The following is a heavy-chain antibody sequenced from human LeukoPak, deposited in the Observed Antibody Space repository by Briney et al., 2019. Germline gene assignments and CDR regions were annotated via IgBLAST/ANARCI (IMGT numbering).Heavy chain of an antibody. D-gene: IGHD3-10*01. CDR3: ARDSTYYYDSGSSGPHYFDN. Sequence: GGSLRLSCVLSGLTFSDAWMSWVRQAPGKGLEWVSLISSGGTYEYYADSVKGRFTISRDNSKNTLYLQLNSLRAEDTAVYYCARDSTYYYDSGSSGPHYFDNWGQGTLVTVSS. CDR2: ISSGGTYE. V-gene: IGHV3-30*01. CDR1: GLTFSDAW. J-gene: IGHJ4*02.